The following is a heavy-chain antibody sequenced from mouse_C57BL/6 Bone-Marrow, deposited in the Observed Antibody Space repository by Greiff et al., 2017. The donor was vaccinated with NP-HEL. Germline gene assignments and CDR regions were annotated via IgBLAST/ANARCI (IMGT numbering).Heavy chain of an antibody. CDR1: GFTFSSYG. Sequence: DVMLVESGGDLVKPGGSLKLSCAASGFTFSSYGMSWVRQTPDKRLEWVATISSGGSYTYYPASVKGRFTISRDDTKNTLYLQMSSRKSEDTAMYYYARTGDYYAMDYWGQGTSVTVSS. V-gene: IGHV5-6*02. CDR3: ARTGDYYAMDY. CDR2: ISSGGSYT. J-gene: IGHJ4*01.